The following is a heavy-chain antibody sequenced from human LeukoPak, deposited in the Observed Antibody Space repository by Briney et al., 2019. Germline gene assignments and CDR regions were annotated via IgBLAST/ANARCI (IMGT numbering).Heavy chain of an antibody. Sequence: GGSLRLSCAASGFSFSSHGMHWVRQAPGKGLEWVALNSYDGSDKYYADSVKGRFTISRDNSKSTLYLQMNSLSSEDTAVFYCAKDLSYSTIWPYFDFWGQGTLVTVSS. V-gene: IGHV3-30*18. CDR3: AKDLSYSTIWPYFDF. CDR1: GFSFSSHG. J-gene: IGHJ4*02. CDR2: NSYDGSDK. D-gene: IGHD6-13*01.